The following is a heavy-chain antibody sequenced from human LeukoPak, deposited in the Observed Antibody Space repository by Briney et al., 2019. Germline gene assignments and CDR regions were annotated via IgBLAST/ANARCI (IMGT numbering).Heavy chain of an antibody. CDR2: ISYDGIKK. Sequence: GGSLRLSRAASGFSFNSYGMHWVRQAPGKGLEWVALISYDGIKKYYADSVKGRLTISRDTSKNTLYLQMNSLRSEDTALYYCAKASRGVTAHFDYWGQGTLVTVSS. J-gene: IGHJ4*02. CDR3: AKASRGVTAHFDY. D-gene: IGHD3-10*01. V-gene: IGHV3-30*18. CDR1: GFSFNSYG.